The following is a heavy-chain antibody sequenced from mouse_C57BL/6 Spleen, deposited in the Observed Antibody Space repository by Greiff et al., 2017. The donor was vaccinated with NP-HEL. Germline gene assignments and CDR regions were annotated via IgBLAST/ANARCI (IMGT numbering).Heavy chain of an antibody. V-gene: IGHV5-16*01. J-gene: IGHJ4*01. CDR3: AREYYYGRGYYAMDY. Sequence: DVQLVESEGGFVQPGSSMKLSCTASGFTFSDYYMAWVRQVPEKGLEWVANINYDGSSTYYLDSLKSRFIISRDNAKNILYLQMSSLKSEDTAAYYCAREYYYGRGYYAMDYWGQGTSVTVSS. CDR2: INYDGSST. D-gene: IGHD1-1*01. CDR1: GFTFSDYY.